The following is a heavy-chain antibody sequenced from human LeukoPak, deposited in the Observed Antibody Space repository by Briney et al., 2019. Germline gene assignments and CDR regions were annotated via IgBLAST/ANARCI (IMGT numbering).Heavy chain of an antibody. J-gene: IGHJ4*02. CDR2: ISGDGSRT. CDR3: ARVRDGSGSFDY. Sequence: PGGSLRLSCAASGFTFSNYLMHWVRQAPGKGLVWVSRISGDGSRTSYADSVKGRFTISRDNAKNTLYLQMNSLRAEDTAIFYCARVRDGSGSFDYWGQGTLVTVSS. V-gene: IGHV3-74*01. CDR1: GFTFSNYL. D-gene: IGHD3-10*01.